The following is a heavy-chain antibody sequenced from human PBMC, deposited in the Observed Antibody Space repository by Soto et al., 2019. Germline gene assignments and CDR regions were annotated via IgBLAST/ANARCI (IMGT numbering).Heavy chain of an antibody. CDR3: VKDLYPARDFWSAETHD. V-gene: IGHV3-64D*08. J-gene: IGHJ4*01. CDR2: ISSNGGST. Sequence: PGGSLRLSCSASGFTFSSYAMHWFRQAPGKGLEYVSAISSNGGSTYYADSVKGRFTISRDNSKNTLYLQMSSLRAEDTAVYYCVKDLYPARDFWSAETHDWGQGTLVTVSS. CDR1: GFTFSSYA. D-gene: IGHD3-3*01.